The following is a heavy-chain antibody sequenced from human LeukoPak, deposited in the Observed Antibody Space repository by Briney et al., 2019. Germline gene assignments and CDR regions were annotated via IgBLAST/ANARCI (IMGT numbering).Heavy chain of an antibody. Sequence: PSETLSLTCTVSGGSISSGGYYWSWIRQHPGKGLGWIGYIYYSGSTYYNPSLKSRVTISVDTSKNQFSLKLSSVTAADTAVYYCAREDYGSGTRYYGMDVWGQGTTVTVSS. J-gene: IGHJ6*02. CDR3: AREDYGSGTRYYGMDV. D-gene: IGHD3-10*01. CDR1: GGSISSGGYY. CDR2: IYYSGST. V-gene: IGHV4-31*03.